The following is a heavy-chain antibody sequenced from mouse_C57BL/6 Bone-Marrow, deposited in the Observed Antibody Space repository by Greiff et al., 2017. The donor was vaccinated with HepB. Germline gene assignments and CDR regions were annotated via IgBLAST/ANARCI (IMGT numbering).Heavy chain of an antibody. CDR2: IHPSDSDT. J-gene: IGHJ2*01. D-gene: IGHD1-1*01. Sequence: QVQLQQPGAELVKPGASVKVSCKASGYTFTSYWMHWVKQRPGQGLEWMGRIHPSDSDTNYNQKFKVKATLTVDKSSSTTYMKLSSLTSEDSAVDYCAISYDGSSNYWDRGNALTVTS. CDR1: GYTFTSYW. CDR3: AISYDGSSNY. V-gene: IGHV1-74*01.